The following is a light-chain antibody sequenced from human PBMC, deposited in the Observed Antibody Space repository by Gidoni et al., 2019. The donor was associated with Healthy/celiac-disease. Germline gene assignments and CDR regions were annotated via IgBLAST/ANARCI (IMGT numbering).Light chain of an antibody. V-gene: IGKV3-11*01. Sequence: ELVLTQSPANMSLSPGERATLSCRASQSVSSYLAWYQQKPGQAPRLLIYDASNRATGSPARFSGSGSGTDFTLTISSLEPEDFAVYYCQQRSNWPPWTFGQGTKVEIK. J-gene: IGKJ1*01. CDR3: QQRSNWPPWT. CDR1: QSVSSY. CDR2: DAS.